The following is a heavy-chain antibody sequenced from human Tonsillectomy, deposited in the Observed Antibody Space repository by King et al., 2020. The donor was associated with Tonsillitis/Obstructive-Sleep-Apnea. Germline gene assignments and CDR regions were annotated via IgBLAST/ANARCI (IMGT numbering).Heavy chain of an antibody. Sequence: VQLVESGGGLVQPGGSLRLSCSASGLTFSSYAMHWVRQAPGKGLEYVSAISSNGGSTYYADSVKGRFTISRDNSKNTLYLQMSSLRAEDTAVYYCVKDRHSGYDFAFDIWGQGTMVTVSS. CDR3: VKDRHSGYDFAFDI. CDR1: GLTFSSYA. J-gene: IGHJ3*02. V-gene: IGHV3-64D*06. CDR2: ISSNGGST. D-gene: IGHD5-12*01.